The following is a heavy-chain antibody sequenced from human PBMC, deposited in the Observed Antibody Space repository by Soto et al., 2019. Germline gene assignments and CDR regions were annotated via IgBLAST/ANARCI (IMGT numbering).Heavy chain of an antibody. CDR1: GFTFSSYG. CDR2: ISYDGSNK. V-gene: IGHV3-30*18. D-gene: IGHD3-22*01. J-gene: IGHJ3*02. CDR3: AKDREYYDSSGYRLADAFDI. Sequence: SLRLSCAASGFTFSSYGMHWVRQAPGKGLEWVAVISYDGSNKYYADSVKGRFTISRDNSKNTLYLQMNSLRAEDTAVYYCAKDREYYDSSGYRLADAFDIWGQGTMVTVSS.